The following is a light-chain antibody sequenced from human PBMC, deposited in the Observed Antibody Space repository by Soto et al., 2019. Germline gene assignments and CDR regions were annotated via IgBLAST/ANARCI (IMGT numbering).Light chain of an antibody. J-gene: IGLJ2*01. CDR1: PSDVGGYNS. Sequence: QSALTQPPSASGSPGQSVTISCTGTPSDVGGYNSVSWYQQYPGKAPKLMIYDVSKRPSGVPDRFSGSKSGNTASLTVSGLQAEDEANYYCSSYVGSNVLFGGGTQLTVL. CDR3: SSYVGSNVL. CDR2: DVS. V-gene: IGLV2-8*01.